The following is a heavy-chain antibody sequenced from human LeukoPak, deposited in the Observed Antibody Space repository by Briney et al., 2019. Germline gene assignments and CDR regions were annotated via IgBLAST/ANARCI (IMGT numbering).Heavy chain of an antibody. V-gene: IGHV4-4*09. CDR1: GDSISSYY. Sequence: SETLSLTCNVSGDSISSYYWSWIRQPPGEGLEWIGYIYTSGTTSYNPSLKSRVTISVDTSKNQFSLRLSSVTAADTAVYYCARSYYDLLTGYYLDYWGQGTLVTVSS. J-gene: IGHJ4*02. CDR2: IYTSGTT. D-gene: IGHD3-9*01. CDR3: ARSYYDLLTGYYLDY.